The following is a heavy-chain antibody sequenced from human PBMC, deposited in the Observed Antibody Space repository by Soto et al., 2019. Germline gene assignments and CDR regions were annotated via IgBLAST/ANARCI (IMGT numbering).Heavy chain of an antibody. J-gene: IGHJ4*02. CDR1: GFTFSSYG. Sequence: PGGSLRLSCAASGFTFSSYGMHWVRQAPGKGLEWVAVIWYDGINTYYADSVKGRFTISRDNSKNTLYLQMNSLRAEDTAVYYCARTAYYYDSSGYYFDCWGQGTLVTVSS. CDR3: ARTAYYYDSSGYYFDC. D-gene: IGHD3-22*01. V-gene: IGHV3-33*01. CDR2: IWYDGINT.